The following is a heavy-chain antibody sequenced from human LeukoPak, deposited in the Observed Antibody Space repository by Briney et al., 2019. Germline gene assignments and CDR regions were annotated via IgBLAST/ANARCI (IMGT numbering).Heavy chain of an antibody. CDR1: GITLSNYG. CDR3: AKDGVGATYYYYYGMDV. CDR2: ISGSGGGT. V-gene: IGHV3-23*01. J-gene: IGHJ6*02. D-gene: IGHD1-26*01. Sequence: GGSLRLSCAGSGITLSNYGMSWVRQAPGKGLEWVAGISGSGGGTNYAGSVKGRFTISRDNPKNTLYLQMNSLRAEDTAVYYCAKDGVGATYYYYYGMDVWGQGTTVTVSS.